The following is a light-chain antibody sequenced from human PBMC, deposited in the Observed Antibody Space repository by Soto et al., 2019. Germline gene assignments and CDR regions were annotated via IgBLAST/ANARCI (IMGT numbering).Light chain of an antibody. V-gene: IGLV2-14*03. CDR1: SSDVGGYNY. CDR3: SSYTNSITQV. CDR2: DVS. Sequence: QSALTQPSSVSGSPGQSITISCPGTSSDVGGYNYVSWYQHHPGKAPRLMIFDVSNRPSGVSNRFSGSKSGNTASLTISGLQAEDEADYYCSSYTNSITQVFGTGTKVTVL. J-gene: IGLJ1*01.